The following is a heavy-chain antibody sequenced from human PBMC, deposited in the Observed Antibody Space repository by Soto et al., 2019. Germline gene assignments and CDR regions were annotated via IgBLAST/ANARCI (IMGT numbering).Heavy chain of an antibody. CDR1: GGTFSSYT. D-gene: IGHD2-15*01. J-gene: IGHJ4*02. CDR2: IIPILGIA. V-gene: IGHV1-69*02. Sequence: GASVKVSCKASGGTFSSYTISWVRQAPGQGLEWMGRIIPILGIANYAQKFQGRVTITADKSTSTAYMELSSLRSEDTAVYYCARGYCSGGSCYPSFDYSGQGTLVTVSS. CDR3: ARGYCSGGSCYPSFDY.